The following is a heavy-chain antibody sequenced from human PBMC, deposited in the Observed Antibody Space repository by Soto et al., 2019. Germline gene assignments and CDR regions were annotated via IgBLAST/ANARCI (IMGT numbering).Heavy chain of an antibody. CDR2: ISYTGNT. CDR3: ARPNDYWNGYGPFDY. Sequence: PSETLSLTCAVSGRSISSVGYYWSWVRQHPGKGLEWIGSISYTGNTYYNPSLENRLSISLDTSENRFYLRLNSVTAADTAIYYCARPNDYWNGYGPFDYWGQGSLLTVSS. V-gene: IGHV4-31*11. J-gene: IGHJ4*02. D-gene: IGHD3-3*01. CDR1: GRSISSVGYY.